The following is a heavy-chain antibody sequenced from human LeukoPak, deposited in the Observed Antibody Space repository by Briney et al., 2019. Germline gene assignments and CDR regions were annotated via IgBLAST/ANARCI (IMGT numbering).Heavy chain of an antibody. CDR1: VFTCFRYI. V-gene: IGHV3-48*01. CDR3: ARNYGDFGRYYYMDV. J-gene: IGHJ6*03. CDR2: ITSSSTTI. Sequence: GGSLRLSCVGSVFTCFRYILNSVRQAPGKRLEWVSYITSSSTTIYYADYVKGRFTISRDNAKNSLYLQMNSLRAEDTAVYYCARNYGDFGRYYYMDVWGKGTTATVSS. D-gene: IGHD4-17*01.